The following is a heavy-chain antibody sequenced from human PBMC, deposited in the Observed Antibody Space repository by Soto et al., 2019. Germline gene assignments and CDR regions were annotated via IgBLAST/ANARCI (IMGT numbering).Heavy chain of an antibody. CDR1: GGTFFTSYS. CDR2: VIPIFGAP. CDR3: ARGQGYGSRTYAFGY. D-gene: IGHD3-10*01. J-gene: IGHJ4*02. V-gene: IGHV1-69*12. Sequence: QVQLVQSGAEVKKPGSSVKVSCKASGGTFFTSYSIIWIRQAPGQGLEWMGVVIPIFGAPNYAQKFQGRVTFTADEATSTAYMELSSLRSDDTAVYYCARGQGYGSRTYAFGYWGQGTLVIVSS.